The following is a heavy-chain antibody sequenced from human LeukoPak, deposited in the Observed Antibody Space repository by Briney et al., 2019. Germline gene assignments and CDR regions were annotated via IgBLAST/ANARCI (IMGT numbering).Heavy chain of an antibody. CDR3: ARRLGRGIAAAGTGFDY. CDR2: INPNSGGT. V-gene: IGHV1-2*02. J-gene: IGHJ4*02. D-gene: IGHD6-13*01. Sequence: GASVKVSCKASGYTFTGYYMHWVRQAPGQGFEWMGWINPNSGGTNYAQKFQGRVTMTRDTSISTAYMELSRLRSDDTAVYYCARRLGRGIAAAGTGFDYWGQGTLVTVSS. CDR1: GYTFTGYY.